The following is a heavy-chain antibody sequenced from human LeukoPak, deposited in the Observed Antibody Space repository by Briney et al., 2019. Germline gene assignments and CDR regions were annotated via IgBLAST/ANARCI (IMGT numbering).Heavy chain of an antibody. Sequence: GGSLRLSCAASGFTLSSNYMSWVRQAPGKGLEWVSVIYSGGSTYYADSVKGRFPISRDNSKNTLYLQMNSLRAEDTAVYYCAKCTPGKSWFDPCGQGTLVTVSS. V-gene: IGHV3-66*01. J-gene: IGHJ5*02. CDR3: AKCTPGKSWFDP. CDR1: GFTLSSNY. CDR2: IYSGGST. D-gene: IGHD2-15*01.